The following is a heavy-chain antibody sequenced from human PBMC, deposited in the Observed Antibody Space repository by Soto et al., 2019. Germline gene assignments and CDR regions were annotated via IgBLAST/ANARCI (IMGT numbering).Heavy chain of an antibody. J-gene: IGHJ6*02. CDR3: AADSEGYDSRELYNSGLDF. V-gene: IGHV1-58*01. Sequence: SVKVSCKASGSIFSSSAVGWVRQARGQGLEWIGRIVVCTGNTNYAQKFQERVTITSDMPTNTAYLEVTGLRSEDTAVYYCAADSEGYDSRELYNSGLDFWGQGTKVTVSS. CDR2: IVVCTGNT. D-gene: IGHD3-22*01. CDR1: GSIFSSSA.